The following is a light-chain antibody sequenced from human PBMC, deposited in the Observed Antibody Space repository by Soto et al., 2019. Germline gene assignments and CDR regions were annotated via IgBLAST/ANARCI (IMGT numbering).Light chain of an antibody. CDR2: EVS. J-gene: IGLJ1*01. CDR3: NSYTSKSTGV. CDR1: SSDVGGYNY. Sequence: SALTQPASVSGSPGQSITISCTGTSSDVGGYNYVSGYQQHPGKAPKLIIYEVSNRPSGVSNRFSGSKSGNTASLTISGLQAEDEADYYCNSYTSKSTGVFGTGTKLTVL. V-gene: IGLV2-14*01.